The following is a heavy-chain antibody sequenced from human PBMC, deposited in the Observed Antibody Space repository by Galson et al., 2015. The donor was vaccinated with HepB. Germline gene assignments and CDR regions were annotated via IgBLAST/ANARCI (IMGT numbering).Heavy chain of an antibody. V-gene: IGHV3-33*01. Sequence: SLRLSCAASGFTFSSYSMHWVRQAPGKGLEWVAVIWYDGSNEYYADSVKGRFTIARDSSKNTLYLQMNSLRAEDTAVYYCAREMTYYYYMDVWGKGTTVTVSS. CDR3: AREMTYYYYMDV. J-gene: IGHJ6*03. CDR1: GFTFSSYS. CDR2: IWYDGSNE.